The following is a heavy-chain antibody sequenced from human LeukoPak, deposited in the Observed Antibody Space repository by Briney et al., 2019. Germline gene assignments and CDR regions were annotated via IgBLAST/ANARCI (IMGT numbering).Heavy chain of an antibody. J-gene: IGHJ4*02. CDR2: MNPNSGNT. V-gene: IGHV1-8*01. D-gene: IGHD6-13*01. CDR3: ARIAAAGNRRLNY. CDR1: GYTFTRYD. Sequence: ASVKVSYKDSGYTFTRYDINWVRQATEQGLEWIGWMNPNSGNTGYAQKFQGRITMTRNTSISTAYMELSSLTSEDTAVYYCARIAAAGNRRLNYWGQGTLVTVSS.